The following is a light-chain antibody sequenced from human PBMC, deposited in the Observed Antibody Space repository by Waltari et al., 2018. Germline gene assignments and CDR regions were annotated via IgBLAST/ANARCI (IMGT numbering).Light chain of an antibody. CDR2: VNSDGSH. CDR3: ETGGHGTWV. CDR1: SGHLTNV. Sequence: QLVLTQSPSASASLGASVKLTCPLSSGHLTNVIASHPQQPGKGPRFLMKVNSDGSHRKGDDIPDRFSGSGSGPERYLTISSLQSEDEADYYCETGGHGTWVFGGGTKLTVL. J-gene: IGLJ3*02. V-gene: IGLV4-69*01.